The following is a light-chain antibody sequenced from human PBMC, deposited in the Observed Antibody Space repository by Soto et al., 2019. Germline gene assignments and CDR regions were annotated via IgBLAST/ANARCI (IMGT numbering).Light chain of an antibody. CDR1: SSDVGGYNY. CDR3: SPYTSRSTLYV. CDR2: DVS. V-gene: IGLV2-14*01. Sequence: QSVLTQPASVSGSPGQSITISCTGTSSDVGGYNYVSWYQQHPGKAPKLMIYDVSNRPSGVSNRFSGSKSGNTASLTISGLQAEDEADYYCSPYTSRSTLYVFGTGTKVTVL. J-gene: IGLJ1*01.